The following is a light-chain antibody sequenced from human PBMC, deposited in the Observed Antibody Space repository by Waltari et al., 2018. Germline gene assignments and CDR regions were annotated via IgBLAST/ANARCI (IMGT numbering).Light chain of an antibody. Sequence: SYDLTQPPSVSVSPGQPASITCSGDKLGDKYASWYQQKPGQSPVVVIYQDTKRPSGVPERFAGYNSGNTATLTISGTQALDEADYYCQAWDSTSYVFGTGTKVTVL. CDR2: QDT. CDR1: KLGDKY. J-gene: IGLJ1*01. V-gene: IGLV3-1*01. CDR3: QAWDSTSYV.